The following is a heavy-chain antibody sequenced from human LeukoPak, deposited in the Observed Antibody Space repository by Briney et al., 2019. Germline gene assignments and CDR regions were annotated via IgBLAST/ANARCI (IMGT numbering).Heavy chain of an antibody. Sequence: SETLSLTCTVSGGSISSYYWSWIRQPPGKGLEWIGRIYTSGSTNYNPSLKSRVTMSVDTSKNQFSLKLSSVTAADTAVYYCAREVGYSNYYYFDYWGQGTLVTVSS. CDR1: GGSISSYY. V-gene: IGHV4-4*07. CDR2: IYTSGST. J-gene: IGHJ4*02. D-gene: IGHD4-11*01. CDR3: AREVGYSNYYYFDY.